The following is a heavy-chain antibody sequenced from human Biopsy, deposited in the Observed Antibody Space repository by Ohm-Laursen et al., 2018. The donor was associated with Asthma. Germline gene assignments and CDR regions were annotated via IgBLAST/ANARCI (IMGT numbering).Heavy chain of an antibody. J-gene: IGHJ4*02. Sequence: SLRLSCSASGFTFSSYGMHWVRQAPGKGLEWVSVIYSGGTSHTADPVKGRFTISRDNSKNTLYLQMNSLRAEDTAVYYCARDPAGYYYFDYWGQGTLVTVSS. CDR1: GFTFSSYG. D-gene: IGHD3-22*01. V-gene: IGHV3-NL1*01. CDR3: ARDPAGYYYFDY. CDR2: IYSGGTS.